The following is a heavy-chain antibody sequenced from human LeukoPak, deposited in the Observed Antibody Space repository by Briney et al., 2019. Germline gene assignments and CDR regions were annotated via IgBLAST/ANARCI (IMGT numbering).Heavy chain of an antibody. CDR2: IWNDGSNK. CDR1: AITFSSYG. Sequence: PGGSLRLSCAASAITFSSYGMHWVRQAPGKGLEWAALIWNDGSNKYYVDSVKGRFTISRDNSKNTLYLQMNSLRAEDTAVYYCARDWDGYFLTYWGQGTLVTVSS. D-gene: IGHD5-24*01. CDR3: ARDWDGYFLTY. J-gene: IGHJ4*02. V-gene: IGHV3-33*01.